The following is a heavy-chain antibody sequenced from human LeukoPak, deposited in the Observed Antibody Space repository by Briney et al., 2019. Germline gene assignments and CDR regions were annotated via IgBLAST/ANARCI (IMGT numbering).Heavy chain of an antibody. Sequence: SETLSLTCTVYGGSVSSGSYYWSWIRQPPGKGLEWIGYIYYSGSTNYNPSLNSRVTISVDTSKNQFSLKLSSVTAADMAIYLCVAHGNSGGYIRHWGQGTLVTVSS. V-gene: IGHV4-61*01. CDR2: IYYSGST. D-gene: IGHD4-23*01. CDR3: VAHGNSGGYIRH. J-gene: IGHJ1*01. CDR1: GGSVSSGSYY.